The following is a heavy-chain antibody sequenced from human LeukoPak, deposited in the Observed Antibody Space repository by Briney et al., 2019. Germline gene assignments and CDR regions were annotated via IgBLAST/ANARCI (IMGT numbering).Heavy chain of an antibody. CDR3: PRGSSNSYGYESY. J-gene: IGHJ4*02. Sequence: PGGSLRLSCTTSGFTFGDYSMSWVRQVPGKGLEWVGFIRSKAYGGTTEYAASVEGRFIISRDDSKSIAYLQMNSLKTEDTAVYYCPRGSSNSYGYESYWGQGTLVTVSS. D-gene: IGHD5-18*01. CDR1: GFTFGDYS. V-gene: IGHV3-49*04. CDR2: IRSKAYGGTT.